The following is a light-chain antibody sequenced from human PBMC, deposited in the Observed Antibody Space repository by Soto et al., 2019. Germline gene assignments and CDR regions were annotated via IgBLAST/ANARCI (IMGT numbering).Light chain of an antibody. Sequence: QSALTQPPSASGTPGQTVTISCSGSSYNIGSNTVTWYQHLPGTAPKLLIYRNDQRPSGVPDRFSGSKSGTSASLAISGLQSEDEADYYCGTWDDSLNGPLFGGGTKVTVL. CDR3: GTWDDSLNGPL. CDR1: SYNIGSNT. V-gene: IGLV1-44*01. J-gene: IGLJ2*01. CDR2: RND.